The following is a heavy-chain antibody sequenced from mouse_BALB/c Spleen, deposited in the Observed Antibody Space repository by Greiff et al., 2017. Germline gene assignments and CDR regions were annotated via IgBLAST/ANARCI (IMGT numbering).Heavy chain of an antibody. CDR1: GFTFSDYY. Sequence: EVNLVESGGGLVKPGGSLKLSCAASGFTFSDYYMYWVRQTPEKRLEWVATISDGGSYTYYPDSVKGRFTISRDNAKNNLYLQMSSLKSEDTAMYYCARSYYFDYWGQGTTLTVSS. CDR2: ISDGGSYT. J-gene: IGHJ2*01. CDR3: ARSYYFDY. V-gene: IGHV5-4*02.